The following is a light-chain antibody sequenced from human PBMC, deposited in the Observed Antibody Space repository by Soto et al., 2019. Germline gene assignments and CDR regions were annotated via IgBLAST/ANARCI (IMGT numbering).Light chain of an antibody. J-gene: IGKJ1*01. Sequence: EIVLTQSPGTLSLSPGERATLSCRASQSVSSSYLAWYQQKPGQAPRLLIYGASSRATGIPDRFSGSGSGTDFTLTISRLEPEDFAVYYREQYGSSRTFGHGTKV. CDR1: QSVSSSY. V-gene: IGKV3-20*01. CDR2: GAS. CDR3: EQYGSSRT.